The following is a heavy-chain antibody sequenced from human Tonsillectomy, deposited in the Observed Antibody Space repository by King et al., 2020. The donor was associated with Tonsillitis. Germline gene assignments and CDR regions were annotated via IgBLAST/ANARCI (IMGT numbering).Heavy chain of an antibody. CDR2: IWYDGSNK. J-gene: IGHJ1*01. CDR3: ARDRGRFRELGYFQH. V-gene: IGHV3-33*01. Sequence: VQLVESGGGVVQPGRSLRLSCAASGLTFSSYGMHWVRQAPGKGLEWVAVIWYDGSNKYYADSVKGRFTISRDNSKNTLYLQMNSLRAEDTAVYYCARDRGRFRELGYFQHWGQGTLVTVSS. D-gene: IGHD3-10*01. CDR1: GLTFSSYG.